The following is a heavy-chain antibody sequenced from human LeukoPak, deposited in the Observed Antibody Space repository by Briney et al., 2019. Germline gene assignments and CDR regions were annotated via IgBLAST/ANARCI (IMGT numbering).Heavy chain of an antibody. CDR3: ARDGVYCSSTSCGRRSYYYGMDV. CDR1: GFTFSSYA. J-gene: IGHJ6*02. D-gene: IGHD2-2*01. Sequence: GGSLRLSCAASGFTFSSYAMHWVRQAPGKGLEWVAVISYDGSNKYYADSVKGRFTISRDNSKNTLYLQMNSLRAEDTAVYYCARDGVYCSSTSCGRRSYYYGMDVWGQGTTVTVSS. CDR2: ISYDGSNK. V-gene: IGHV3-30-3*01.